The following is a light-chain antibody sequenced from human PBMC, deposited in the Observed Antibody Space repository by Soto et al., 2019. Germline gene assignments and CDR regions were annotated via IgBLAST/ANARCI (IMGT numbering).Light chain of an antibody. V-gene: IGLV2-23*02. J-gene: IGLJ1*01. CDR2: EVS. CDR1: SSDVGNYNL. CDR3: RAYAGSFYV. Sequence: SALTQPASVSGSPVQSITISCTGTSSDVGNYNLVSWYQQHPGKSPKLMNYEVSKRPSVVTTRFSGSKSGNTASLTISGLQAEDEADYYCRAYAGSFYVFGTVTKVTVL.